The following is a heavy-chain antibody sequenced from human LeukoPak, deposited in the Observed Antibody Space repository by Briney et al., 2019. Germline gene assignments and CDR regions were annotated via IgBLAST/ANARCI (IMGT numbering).Heavy chain of an antibody. V-gene: IGHV1-8*01. CDR1: GYTFTSYD. D-gene: IGHD3-22*01. Sequence: ASVKVSCKASGYTFTSYDINWVRQATGQGLEWMGWMNPNSGNTGYAQKFQGRVTMTRNTSISTAYMELSSLRSEDTAVYYRARGRRGNRSKSGYYASSVPWRQGTLVTVSS. CDR2: MNPNSGNT. CDR3: ARGRRGNRSKSGYYASSVP. J-gene: IGHJ5*02.